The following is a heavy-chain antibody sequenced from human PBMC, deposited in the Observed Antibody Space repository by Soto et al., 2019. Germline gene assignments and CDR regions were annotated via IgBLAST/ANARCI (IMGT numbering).Heavy chain of an antibody. D-gene: IGHD2-21*02. CDR2: IIPIFGTA. Sequence: SVKVSCKASGGNFSSYDISWVRQAPGQGLEWMGGIIPIFGTANYAQKFQGRVTITADESTSTAYMELSSLRSEDTAVYYCARAVVTAPRRYFDYWGQGTLVTVSS. V-gene: IGHV1-69*13. J-gene: IGHJ4*02. CDR3: ARAVVTAPRRYFDY. CDR1: GGNFSSYD.